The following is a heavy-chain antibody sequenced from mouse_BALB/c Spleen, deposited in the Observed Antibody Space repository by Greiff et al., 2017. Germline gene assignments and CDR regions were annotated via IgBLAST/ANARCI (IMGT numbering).Heavy chain of an antibody. J-gene: IGHJ3*01. D-gene: IGHD2-10*01. CDR3: ARAYYGNSFAY. CDR1: GYTFTSYW. CDR2: INPSTGYT. V-gene: IGHV1-7*01. Sequence: QVQLQQSGAELAKPGASVKMSCKASGYTFTSYWMHWVKQRPGQGLEWIGYINPSTGYTEYNQKFKDKATLTADKSSSTAYMQLSSLTSEDSAVYYCARAYYGNSFAYWGQGTLVTVSA.